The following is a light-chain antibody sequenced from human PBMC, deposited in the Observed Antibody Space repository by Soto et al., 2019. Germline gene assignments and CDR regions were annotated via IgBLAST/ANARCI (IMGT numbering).Light chain of an antibody. V-gene: IGLV1-40*01. CDR1: SSNIGAGYD. Sequence: QSVLTQPPSVSGAPGQRVTISCTGSSSNIGAGYDVQWYQQLPGTAPKLLIYGNSNRPSGVPDRFSGSKSGTSASLAITGLQAEDEADYYCQSYDISLSGSGVFGGGTKLTVL. J-gene: IGLJ2*01. CDR3: QSYDISLSGSGV. CDR2: GNS.